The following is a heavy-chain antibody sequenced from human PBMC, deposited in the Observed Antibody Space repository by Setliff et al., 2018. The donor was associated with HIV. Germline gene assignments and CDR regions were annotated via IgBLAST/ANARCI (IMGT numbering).Heavy chain of an antibody. V-gene: IGHV4-4*08. CDR3: ARAPGAYYYDSSGYPIGIRFDY. Sequence: SETLSLTCNVSGDSISRHYWNWIRQSPGRGLEWIGSIYTSGSTNYNPSLKSRVTISVDTSKNQFSLKLSSVTAADTAVYYCARAPGAYYYDSSGYPIGIRFDYWGQGTLVTVSS. J-gene: IGHJ4*02. CDR2: IYTSGST. D-gene: IGHD3-22*01. CDR1: GDSISRHY.